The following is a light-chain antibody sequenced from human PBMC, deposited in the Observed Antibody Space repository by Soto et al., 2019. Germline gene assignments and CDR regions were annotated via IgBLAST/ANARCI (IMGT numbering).Light chain of an antibody. Sequence: QSVLTQSPSVSAAPGQKVTISCSGSTSHIGNNYVSWFQQLPGTAPKLIIYQSNRRPSGIPDRFSGSKSGTSATLGITGLQTGDEADYYCGSWDHSVSGFVFGTGTKVTVL. CDR3: GSWDHSVSGFV. CDR2: QSN. CDR1: TSHIGNNY. V-gene: IGLV1-51*02. J-gene: IGLJ1*01.